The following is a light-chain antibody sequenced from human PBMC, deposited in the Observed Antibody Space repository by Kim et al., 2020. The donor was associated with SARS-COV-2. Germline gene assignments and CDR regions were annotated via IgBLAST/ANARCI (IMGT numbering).Light chain of an antibody. CDR1: QPFYRMY. CDR2: GAA. V-gene: IGKV3-20*01. J-gene: IGKJ2*01. CDR3: QQYGNSPYT. Sequence: GEIATLCCSAIQPFYRMYLAAYQKRRGQAPRLLIYGAATRATGTPDWFRGSGSGTDFTLTISSLEPDYVVVYFWQQYGNSPYTFGQGTNWRSN.